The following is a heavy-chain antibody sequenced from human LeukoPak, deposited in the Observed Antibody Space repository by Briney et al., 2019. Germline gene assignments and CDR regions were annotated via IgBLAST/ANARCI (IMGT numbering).Heavy chain of an antibody. J-gene: IGHJ4*02. CDR3: ARRYCSGGNCYHFDY. D-gene: IGHD2-15*01. CDR1: GGSISGYF. V-gene: IGHV4-59*01. Sequence: SETLSLTCTVSGGSISGYFWSWLRQPPGKGLEWIGYIYYIGSTNYNPSHESRVTISVDTSKNKFSLKLSSLTAADTAVYYCARRYCSGGNCYHFDYWGQGTLVTVSS. CDR2: IYYIGST.